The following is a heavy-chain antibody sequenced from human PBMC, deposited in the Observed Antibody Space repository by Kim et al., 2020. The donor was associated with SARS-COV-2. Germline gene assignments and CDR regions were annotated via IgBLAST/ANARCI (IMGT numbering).Heavy chain of an antibody. CDR3: ARLIRYSSGWYSLYYFDY. CDR1: GGSISSSSYY. V-gene: IGHV4-39*01. J-gene: IGHJ4*02. Sequence: SETLSLTCTVFGGSISSSSYYWGWIRQPPGKGLEWIGSIYYSGSTYYNPSLKSRVTISVDTSKNQFSLKLSSVTAADTAVYYCARLIRYSSGWYSLYYFDYWGQGTLVTVSS. D-gene: IGHD6-19*01. CDR2: IYYSGST.